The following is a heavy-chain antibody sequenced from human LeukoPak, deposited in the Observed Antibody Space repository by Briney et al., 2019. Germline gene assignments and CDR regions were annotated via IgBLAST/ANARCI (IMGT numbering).Heavy chain of an antibody. V-gene: IGHV3-7*03. CDR2: INSDGSEG. J-gene: IGHJ4*02. Sequence: GGSLRLSCAVSGFTFSGFWMSWSRQAPGKGLEWVASINSDGSEGYYADVVKGRFTISRDNAKYSLYLQMNSLRAEDTAVYYCARETATSSSWYDYWGQGTLVTVSS. CDR1: GFTFSGFW. CDR3: ARETATSSSWYDY. D-gene: IGHD6-13*01.